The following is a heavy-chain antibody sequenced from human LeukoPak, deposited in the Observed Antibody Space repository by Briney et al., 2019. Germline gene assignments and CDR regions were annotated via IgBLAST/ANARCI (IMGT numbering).Heavy chain of an antibody. V-gene: IGHV3-7*03. J-gene: IGHJ4*02. D-gene: IGHD5-24*01. Sequence: GGSLRLSCAASGFSVSNSYMSWVRLAPGKGLEWVANIKEDGTETYYVDSVKGRFTISRDNAKNSLYLQMNSLRVEDTAVYYCAKEGRSLQTYWGQGTLVTVSS. CDR1: GFSVSNSY. CDR3: AKEGRSLQTY. CDR2: IKEDGTET.